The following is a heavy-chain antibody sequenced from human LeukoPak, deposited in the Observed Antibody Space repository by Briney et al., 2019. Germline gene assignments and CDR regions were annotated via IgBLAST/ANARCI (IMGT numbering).Heavy chain of an antibody. CDR1: GFTFSNAW. J-gene: IGHJ4*02. V-gene: IGHV3-15*01. Sequence: PGGSLRLSCAASGFTFSNAWMRWVRQAPGKGREGVGRIKSKTDGGTTDYAAPVKGRFTISRDDSKTTLYLQMNSLKTEDTAVYYCTTSPLYGGFDYWGQGTLVTVSS. D-gene: IGHD4/OR15-4a*01. CDR3: TTSPLYGGFDY. CDR2: IKSKTDGGTT.